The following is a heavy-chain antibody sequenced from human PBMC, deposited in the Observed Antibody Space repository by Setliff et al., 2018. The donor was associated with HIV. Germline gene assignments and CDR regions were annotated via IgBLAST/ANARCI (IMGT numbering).Heavy chain of an antibody. CDR1: GYDFRRYG. Sequence: ASVKVSCKTSGYDFRRYGIAWVRQVPGHGLEWMGRVDPEEDKTIYAEKFQGRVTMTTATSSDTAYLYLSSLRSEETAVYYCVTGEGLRFWGQRTLVTVS. D-gene: IGHD2-15*01. CDR2: VDPEEDKT. V-gene: IGHV1-69-2*01. CDR3: VTGEGLRF. J-gene: IGHJ4*02.